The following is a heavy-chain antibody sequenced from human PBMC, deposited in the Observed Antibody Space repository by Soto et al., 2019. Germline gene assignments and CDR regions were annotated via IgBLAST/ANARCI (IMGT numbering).Heavy chain of an antibody. Sequence: QVQLKESGPGLVKPSQTLSLTCTVSGGSISSGGQYWSWIRQHPGKGLEWSGYIYDSGSTYYNPSLRSRITISVDTAKKPFSLKLLSVTAADTAVYYCARDAAEYYFDYWGQGTLVTVSS. CDR2: IYDSGST. CDR3: ARDAAEYYFDY. D-gene: IGHD6-25*01. V-gene: IGHV4-31*03. J-gene: IGHJ4*02. CDR1: GGSISSGGQY.